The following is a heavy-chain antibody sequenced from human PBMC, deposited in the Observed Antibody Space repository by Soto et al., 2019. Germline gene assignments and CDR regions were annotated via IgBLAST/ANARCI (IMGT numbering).Heavy chain of an antibody. CDR2: IIPIFGTA. Sequence: SVKVSCKASGGTFSSYAISWVRQAPGQGLEWMGGIIPIFGTANYAQKFQGRVTITADESTSTAYMELSSLRSEDTAVYYCAREGSLISDYYDSSGYYDYWGQGTLVTVSS. CDR3: AREGSLISDYYDSSGYYDY. V-gene: IGHV1-69*13. J-gene: IGHJ4*02. CDR1: GGTFSSYA. D-gene: IGHD3-22*01.